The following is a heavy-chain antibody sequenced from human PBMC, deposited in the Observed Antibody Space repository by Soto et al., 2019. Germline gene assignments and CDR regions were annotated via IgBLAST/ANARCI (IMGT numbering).Heavy chain of an antibody. D-gene: IGHD1-1*01. CDR2: IYSGGAT. J-gene: IGHJ4*02. CDR3: ARDGTYNWV. CDR1: GFTVSNNY. Sequence: ESGGGLVQPGGSLRLSCAAPGFTVSNNYMRWVRQAPGKGLEWVSLIYSGGATYYADSVKGRFTISRDNSKNTLYLQMNSLRAEDTAVYYCARDGTYNWVGGQGILVTVSS. V-gene: IGHV3-66*01.